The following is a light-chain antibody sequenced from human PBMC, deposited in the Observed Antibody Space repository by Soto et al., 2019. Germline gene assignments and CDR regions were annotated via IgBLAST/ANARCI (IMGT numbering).Light chain of an antibody. CDR3: QQSHTSPWT. J-gene: IGKJ1*01. CDR1: QTINTY. CDR2: GAS. V-gene: IGKV1-39*01. Sequence: DIRMTQSPSSLSASVGGSVRITCRSSQTINTYLNWYRQKSGEAPTLLIYGASRLHNGVPSRFSGSGSGTEFTLTITSLQPEDFATYFCQQSHTSPWTFGQGTTV.